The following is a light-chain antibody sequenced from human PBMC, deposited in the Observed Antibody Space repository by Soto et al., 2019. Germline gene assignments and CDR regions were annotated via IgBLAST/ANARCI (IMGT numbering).Light chain of an antibody. CDR2: GAS. J-gene: IGKJ3*01. V-gene: IGKV3-20*01. CDR1: QSVRSSY. Sequence: EIVLTQSPGTLSLSPGERATLACRASQSVRSSYLAWYQQKPGQAPRLLIYGASTRATGIPDRFSGSGSGTDFTLTISRLEPEDFAVYYCQQYGSSPRFTFGPGTKVXIK. CDR3: QQYGSSPRFT.